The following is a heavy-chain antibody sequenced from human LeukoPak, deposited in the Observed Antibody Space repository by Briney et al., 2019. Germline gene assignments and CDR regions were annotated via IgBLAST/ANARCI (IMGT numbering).Heavy chain of an antibody. D-gene: IGHD2-8*02. J-gene: IGHJ5*02. CDR1: GGSVSSGPFY. Sequence: SETLSLTCTVSGGSVSSGPFYWNWIRQPAGKGLEWIGRIYTSGSTNYNPSLKSRVTISVDTSKNQFSLKLSSVTAADTAVYYCARGTGPYNWFDPWGQGTLVTVSS. CDR2: IYTSGST. CDR3: ARGTGPYNWFDP. V-gene: IGHV4-61*02.